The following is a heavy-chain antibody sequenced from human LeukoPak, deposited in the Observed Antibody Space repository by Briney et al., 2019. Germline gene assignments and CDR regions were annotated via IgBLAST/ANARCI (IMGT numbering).Heavy chain of an antibody. CDR2: IHTTGST. D-gene: IGHD6-13*01. J-gene: IGHJ1*01. V-gene: IGHV4-61*02. CDR1: SGSISSGSYF. Sequence: SETLSLTCTVSSGSISSGSYFWSWLRQPAGKGLEWIGRIHTTGSTNYNPSLKSRVTISVDTSKSQFSLKLTSVTAADTAVYFCAREGPSTTWLSEYFQEWGQGTLVTVSA. CDR3: AREGPSTTWLSEYFQE.